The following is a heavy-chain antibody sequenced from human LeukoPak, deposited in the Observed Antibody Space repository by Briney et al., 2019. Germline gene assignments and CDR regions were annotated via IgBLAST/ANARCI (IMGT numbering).Heavy chain of an antibody. Sequence: GGSLRLSCAGSGFIFYNYAMHWVRQPPGKGLEWVSGISWNSGSIDYADSVKGRFTISRDNAKNSLYLQMNSLRVEDTAFYYCAKDNRRHYTSGPNPDSLHWGQGALVTVSS. D-gene: IGHD6-19*01. CDR3: AKDNRRHYTSGPNPDSLH. CDR2: ISWNSGSI. V-gene: IGHV3-9*01. CDR1: GFIFYNYA. J-gene: IGHJ4*02.